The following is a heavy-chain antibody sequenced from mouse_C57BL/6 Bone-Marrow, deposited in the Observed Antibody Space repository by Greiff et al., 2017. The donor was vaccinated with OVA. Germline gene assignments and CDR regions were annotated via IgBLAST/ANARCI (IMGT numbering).Heavy chain of an antibody. J-gene: IGHJ4*01. CDR2: INPSSGYT. CDR1: GYTFTSYP. V-gene: IGHV1-4*01. CDR3: ARLLGLRAMAY. Sequence: VQLQQSGAELARPGASVQMSCKASGYTFTSYPLHWVKQRPGQGLDWIGYINPSSGYTKYNQKFKAKATLTAEKYSSTAYRQLSSLTSEDSAVYDCARLLGLRAMAYWGQGTSVTVSS. D-gene: IGHD3-1*01.